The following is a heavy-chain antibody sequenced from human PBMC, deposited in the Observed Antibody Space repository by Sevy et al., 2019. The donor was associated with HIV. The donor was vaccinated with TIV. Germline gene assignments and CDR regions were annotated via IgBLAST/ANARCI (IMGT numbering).Heavy chain of an antibody. V-gene: IGHV3-23*01. D-gene: IGHD1-20*01. CDR2: IIGRGGST. J-gene: IGHJ6*03. Sequence: GESLKISCAASGFTFSSYAMSWVRQAPGKGLEWVSAIIGRGGSTYYADSVKGRFTISRDNSKNTLYLQMNSLRAEDTAVYYCAKDGYKPSVGDENYYYYYMDVWGKGTTVTVSS. CDR1: GFTFSSYA. CDR3: AKDGYKPSVGDENYYYYYMDV.